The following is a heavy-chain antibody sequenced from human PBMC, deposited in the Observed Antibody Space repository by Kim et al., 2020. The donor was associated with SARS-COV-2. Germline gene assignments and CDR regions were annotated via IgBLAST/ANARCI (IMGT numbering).Heavy chain of an antibody. CDR3: ARARPIRQQLGKNYYYGMDV. CDR2: INWNGGST. J-gene: IGHJ6*02. CDR1: GFTFDDYG. D-gene: IGHD6-13*01. Sequence: GGSLRLSCAASGFTFDDYGMSWVRQAPGKGLEWVSGINWNGGSTGYADSVKGRFTISRDNAKNSLYLQMNSLRAEDTALYHCARARPIRQQLGKNYYYGMDVWGQGTTVTVSS. V-gene: IGHV3-20*01.